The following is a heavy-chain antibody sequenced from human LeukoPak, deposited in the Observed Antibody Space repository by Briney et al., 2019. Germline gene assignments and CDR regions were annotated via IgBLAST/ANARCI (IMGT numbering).Heavy chain of an antibody. CDR3: ATYSAVIVVVPAASPPGAFDI. J-gene: IGHJ3*02. Sequence: GGSLRLPCAASGFTFSSYAMSWVRQAPGKGLEWVSAISGSGCSTYYADSVKGQFTISRDNTKNTLYLQMNSLSAEDTAVYYCATYSAVIVVVPAASPPGAFDIWGQGTMVTVSS. V-gene: IGHV3-23*01. CDR1: GFTFSSYA. CDR2: ISGSGCST. D-gene: IGHD2-2*01.